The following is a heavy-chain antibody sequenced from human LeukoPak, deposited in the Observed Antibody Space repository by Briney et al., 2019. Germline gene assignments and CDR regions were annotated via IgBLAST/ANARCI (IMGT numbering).Heavy chain of an antibody. D-gene: IGHD6-19*01. CDR3: ARLSGWYYNLGWFDP. V-gene: IGHV4-61*02. J-gene: IGHJ5*02. Sequence: SETLSLTCTVSGGSISSGSYHWSWIRQPAGKALEWIGRIYPSGSTNYDPSLKSRVTISVDTSKNQFSLKLSSVTAADTAVYYCARLSGWYYNLGWFDPWGQGTLVTVSS. CDR1: GGSISSGSYH. CDR2: IYPSGST.